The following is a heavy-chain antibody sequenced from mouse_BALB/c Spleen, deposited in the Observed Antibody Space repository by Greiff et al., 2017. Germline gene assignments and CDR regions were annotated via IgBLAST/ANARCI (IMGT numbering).Heavy chain of an antibody. V-gene: IGHV2-9*02. CDR2: IWAGGST. J-gene: IGHJ4*01. CDR3: ARDDPLYAMDY. Sequence: VKLQESGPGLVAPSQSLSITCTVSGFSLTSYGVHWVRQPPGKGLEWLGVIWAGGSTNYNSALMSRLSISKDNSKSQVFLKMNSLQTDDTAMYYCARDDPLYAMDYWGQGTSVTVSS. CDR1: GFSLTSYG.